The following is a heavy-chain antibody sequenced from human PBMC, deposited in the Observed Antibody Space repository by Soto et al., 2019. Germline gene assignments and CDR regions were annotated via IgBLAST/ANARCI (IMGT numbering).Heavy chain of an antibody. D-gene: IGHD3-22*01. V-gene: IGHV1-69*13. J-gene: IGHJ5*02. CDR1: GGTFSTYT. CDR3: TRDLYYFDSSAYYGHNWFDP. Sequence: ASVKVSCKASGGTFSTYTMSWVRQAPGQGLEWLGGIIPMFGTTTYAENFQGRVTITADESTSTAYMELTSLRSEDTAVYYCTRDLYYFDSSAYYGHNWFDPWGQGTRVTVSS. CDR2: IIPMFGTT.